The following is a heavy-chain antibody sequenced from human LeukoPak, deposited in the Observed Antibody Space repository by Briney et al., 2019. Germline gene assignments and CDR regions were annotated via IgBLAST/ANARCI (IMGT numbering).Heavy chain of an antibody. CDR3: WHSGYESGFDY. CDR2: IHHSGST. D-gene: IGHD5-12*01. Sequence: PSETLSLTCAVSGGSISSGNWWSWVRQPPGKGLEWIREIHHSGSTNYNPSLKSRVTISVDNSKNQFSLKVRSVTAADTAVYYCWHSGYESGFDYWGQGTLVTVSS. V-gene: IGHV4-4*02. J-gene: IGHJ4*02. CDR1: GGSISSGNW.